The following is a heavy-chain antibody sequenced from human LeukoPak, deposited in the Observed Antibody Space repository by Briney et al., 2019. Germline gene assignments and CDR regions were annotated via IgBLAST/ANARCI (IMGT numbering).Heavy chain of an antibody. CDR2: IIPILGIA. J-gene: IGHJ4*02. D-gene: IGHD3-22*01. V-gene: IGHV1-69*04. CDR1: GYTFTSYG. Sequence: ASVKVSCKASGYTFTSYGISWVRQAPGQGLEWMGRIIPILGIANYAQKFQGRVTITADKSTSTAYMELSSLRSEDTAVYYCARDAPDYYYDSSGYFDYWGQGTLVTVSS. CDR3: ARDAPDYYYDSSGYFDY.